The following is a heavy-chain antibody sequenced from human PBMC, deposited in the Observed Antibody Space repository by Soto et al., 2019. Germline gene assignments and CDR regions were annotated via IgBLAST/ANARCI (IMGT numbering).Heavy chain of an antibody. J-gene: IGHJ5*02. D-gene: IGHD3-9*01. CDR1: GYTFTSYG. Sequence: ASVKVSXKAPGYTFTSYGISWVRQAPGQGLEWMGWISAYNGNTNYAQKLQGRVTMTTDTSTSTAYMELRSLRSDDTAVYYCARRYYDILSNWFDPWGQGTLVTVSS. CDR2: ISAYNGNT. V-gene: IGHV1-18*01. CDR3: ARRYYDILSNWFDP.